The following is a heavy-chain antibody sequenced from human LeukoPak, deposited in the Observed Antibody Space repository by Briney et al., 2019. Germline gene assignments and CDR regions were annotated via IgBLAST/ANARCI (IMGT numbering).Heavy chain of an antibody. CDR1: GGSISSYY. CDR3: ARIPEWCMLSCFDQ. CDR2: ISSRGSIV. J-gene: IGHJ4*02. V-gene: IGHV3-11*04. Sequence: KPSETLSLTCTVSGGSISSYYWSWIRQPPGKGLEWVSYISSRGSIVYYADSVKGRFTISRDNAKNSLFLQMNSLRAEDTAVYYCARIPEWCMLSCFDQWGQGTLVTVSS. D-gene: IGHD2-8*01.